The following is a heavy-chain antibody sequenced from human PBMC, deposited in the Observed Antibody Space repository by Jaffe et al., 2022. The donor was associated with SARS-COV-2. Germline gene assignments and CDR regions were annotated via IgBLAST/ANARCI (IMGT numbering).Heavy chain of an antibody. D-gene: IGHD2-15*01. CDR1: GFTFSSYW. J-gene: IGHJ4*02. Sequence: EVQLVESGGGLVQPGGSLRLSCAASGFTFSSYWMHWVRLAPGKGLVWVSRISYDGSSTSYADSVKGRFTISRDNAKNTLYLQMNSLRADDTAVYYCARDLGYCSGGSCYGMAFDYWGQGTLVTVSS. V-gene: IGHV3-74*01. CDR3: ARDLGYCSGGSCYGMAFDY. CDR2: ISYDGSST.